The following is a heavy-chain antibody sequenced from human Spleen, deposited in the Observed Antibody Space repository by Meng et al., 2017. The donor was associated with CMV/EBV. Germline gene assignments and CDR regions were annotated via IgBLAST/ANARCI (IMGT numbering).Heavy chain of an antibody. Sequence: CAVYGGSFSGFSWRWVRQPPGKGLEWIGEIDHSGSTNYKPSLKSRVTISVDTSKNQFSLKLSSVTAADTAVYYCARGILRGESGFDPWGQGTLVTVSS. CDR1: GGSFSGFS. D-gene: IGHD1-26*01. V-gene: IGHV4-34*01. CDR3: ARGILRGESGFDP. CDR2: IDHSGST. J-gene: IGHJ5*02.